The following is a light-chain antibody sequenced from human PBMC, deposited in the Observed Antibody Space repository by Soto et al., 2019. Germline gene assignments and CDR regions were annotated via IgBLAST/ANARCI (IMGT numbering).Light chain of an antibody. CDR1: QTVSGSY. CDR2: GAS. CDR3: QQYGDSPPYT. V-gene: IGKV3-20*01. J-gene: IGKJ2*01. Sequence: DIVLTQSPGTLSLSPGERATLSCRATQTVSGSYLAWYQQKPGQAPRLLIYGASSRATGISDRFSGSGSGIDFTLTISRLAPEDFAVYYCQQYGDSPPYTFGPGTKLEIK.